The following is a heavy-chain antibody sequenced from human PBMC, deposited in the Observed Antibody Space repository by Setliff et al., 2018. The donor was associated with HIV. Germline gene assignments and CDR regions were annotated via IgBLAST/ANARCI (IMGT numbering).Heavy chain of an antibody. CDR3: AREFVALGNHFDK. CDR2: ISSTGAII. CDR1: GFTFSSYG. J-gene: IGHJ4*02. V-gene: IGHV3-48*04. Sequence: PGGSLRLSCAASGFTFSSYGMHWVRQAPGKGLEWISYISSTGAIIYYADSVRGRFTISRDNAKNSVYLQMNSLRADDTALYYCAREFVALGNHFDKWGQGTLVTVSS.